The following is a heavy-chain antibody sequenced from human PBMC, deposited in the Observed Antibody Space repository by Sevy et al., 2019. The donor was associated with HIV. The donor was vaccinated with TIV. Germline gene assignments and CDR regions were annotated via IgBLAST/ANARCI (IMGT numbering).Heavy chain of an antibody. V-gene: IGHV3-7*03. CDR1: GFTFSSYW. Sequence: GGSLRLSCAASGFTFSSYWMSWVRQAPGKGLEWVANIKQDGSEKYDVDSVKGRFTISRDNAKNSLYLQMNSLRAEDTAVYYCARDGGGLRLWELSFIVWGQGTLVTVSS. CDR2: IKQDGSEK. J-gene: IGHJ4*02. CDR3: ARDGGGLRLWELSFIV. D-gene: IGHD3-16*02.